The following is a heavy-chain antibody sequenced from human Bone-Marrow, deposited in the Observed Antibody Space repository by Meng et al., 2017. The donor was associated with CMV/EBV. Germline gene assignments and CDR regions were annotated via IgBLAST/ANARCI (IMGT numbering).Heavy chain of an antibody. V-gene: IGHV3-23*01. D-gene: IGHD1-26*01. CDR3: AKNFLPGGNFPRGDALHI. Sequence: GESLKISCAASGFTFNNYAMTWVRQAPGKGLEWVSAITGRGDSSYYADSVTGRFTISRDNSKNTLYLQMNSLRAEDTAVYYCAKNFLPGGNFPRGDALHIWGQGTMVTVSS. CDR2: ITGRGDSS. CDR1: GFTFNNYA. J-gene: IGHJ3*02.